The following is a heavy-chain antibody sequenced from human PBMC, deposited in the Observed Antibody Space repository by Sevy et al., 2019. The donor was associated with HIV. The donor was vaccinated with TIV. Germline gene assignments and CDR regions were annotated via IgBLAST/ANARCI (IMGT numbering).Heavy chain of an antibody. J-gene: IGHJ4*02. D-gene: IGHD3-22*01. V-gene: IGHV3-30-3*01. CDR2: ISYDGSNT. Sequence: GGSLRLSCAASGFTFTTDAMHWVLQAPGKALEWVAVISYDGSNTYYADSVKGRFTISRDSSKNTLYLQMNSLRAEDTAVYFCARDGGYESRGYDLSNYWGQGTLVTVSS. CDR1: GFTFTTDA. CDR3: ARDGGYESRGYDLSNY.